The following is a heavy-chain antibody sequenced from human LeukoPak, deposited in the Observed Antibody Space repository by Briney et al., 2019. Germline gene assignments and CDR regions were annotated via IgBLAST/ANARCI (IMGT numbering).Heavy chain of an antibody. CDR1: GYTFTGHY. CDR3: ARDHYYDSSGYPWYFDL. V-gene: IGHV1-2*02. CDR2: INPSSGGT. Sequence: ASVKVSCKASGYTFTGHYMHWMRQAPGQGLEWMGWINPSSGGTEYALKFQGRVTMTRDTSISTAYMELSRLRSDDTAVYYCARDHYYDSSGYPWYFDLWGRGTLVTVSS. D-gene: IGHD3-22*01. J-gene: IGHJ2*01.